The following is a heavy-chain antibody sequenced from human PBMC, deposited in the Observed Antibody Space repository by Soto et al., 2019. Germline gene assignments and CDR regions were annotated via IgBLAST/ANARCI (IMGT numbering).Heavy chain of an antibody. V-gene: IGHV3-23*01. J-gene: IGHJ4*02. CDR1: GFTFSSYA. Sequence: GGSLRLSCAASGFTFSSYAMSWVRQAPGKGLEWVSAISGSGGSTYYADSVKGRFTISRDNSKNTLYRQMNSLGAEDTAVYYCAKDSWRSILNTAIDYWGQGTLVTVSS. CDR2: ISGSGGST. D-gene: IGHD3-9*01. CDR3: AKDSWRSILNTAIDY.